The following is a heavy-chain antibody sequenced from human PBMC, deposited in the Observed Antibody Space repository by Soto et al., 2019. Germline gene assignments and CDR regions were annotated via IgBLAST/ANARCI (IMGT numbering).Heavy chain of an antibody. Sequence: SETLSLTCTVSGGSISRSSFYWGWIRQPPGKGLEWIANIYYSGSPNYNPSLKSRVTMSLDTSKNQIYLSLSSVTAAGTAVYYCARPARQGTVAGDFWGQGXLVTVYS. CDR3: ARPARQGTVAGDF. CDR2: IYYSGSP. V-gene: IGHV4-39*01. CDR1: GGSISRSSFY. J-gene: IGHJ4*02. D-gene: IGHD6-19*01.